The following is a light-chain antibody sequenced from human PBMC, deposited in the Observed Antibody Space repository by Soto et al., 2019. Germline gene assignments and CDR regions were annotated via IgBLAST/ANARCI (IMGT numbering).Light chain of an antibody. CDR1: QSVLYSSNNNNY. V-gene: IGKV4-1*01. CDR3: QQYYSTPWT. CDR2: WAS. J-gene: IGKJ1*01. Sequence: DIVMTQSQDSLAVSLGETATINCKSSQSVLYSSNNNNYLAWYQQKPGQPPKLLIYWASTRESGVPDRFSGSGSGTDFTLTISSLQAEDVAVYYCQQYYSTPWTFGQGTKVEIK.